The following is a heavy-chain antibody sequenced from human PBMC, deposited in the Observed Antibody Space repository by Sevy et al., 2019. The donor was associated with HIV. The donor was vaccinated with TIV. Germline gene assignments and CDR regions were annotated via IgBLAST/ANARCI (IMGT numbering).Heavy chain of an antibody. CDR3: TRPLATADTPEYFFDY. CDR2: IRRNSHEPYGGRT. D-gene: IGHD5-12*01. CDR1: GFTFGDYA. V-gene: IGHV3-49*03. Sequence: GGSLRLSCTSSGFTFGDYAMSWFRQAPGKGLEWVAFIRRNSHEPYGGRTEYAASVKGRFTISRDDSKSIAYLQMNSLKTEDTAVYYCTRPLATADTPEYFFDYWGQGILVTVSS. J-gene: IGHJ4*02.